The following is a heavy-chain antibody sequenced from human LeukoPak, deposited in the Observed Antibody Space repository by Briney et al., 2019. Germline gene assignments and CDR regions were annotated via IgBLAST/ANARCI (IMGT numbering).Heavy chain of an antibody. D-gene: IGHD3-16*01. CDR1: GFTFSTYG. J-gene: IGHJ4*02. Sequence: GGSLRLSCAASGFTFSTYGMHWVRQAPGKGLEWVAIIWYDGSNTYYADPVKGRFTISRDNSKNTLFLQMNSVRAEDTAVYYCAPDHGGYWGQGTLVTVSS. V-gene: IGHV3-33*01. CDR3: APDHGGY. CDR2: IWYDGSNT.